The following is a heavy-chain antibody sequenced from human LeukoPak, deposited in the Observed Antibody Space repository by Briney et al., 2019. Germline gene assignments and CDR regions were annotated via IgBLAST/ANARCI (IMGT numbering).Heavy chain of an antibody. Sequence: GGSLRLSCAASGFTFSSYAMSWVRQAPGKGLEWVSAISGSGGSTYYADSVKGRFTISRDNSKNTLYLQMNSLRAEDTAVYYCAKGLRGYSYGPYNWFDPWDQGTLVTVSS. J-gene: IGHJ5*02. D-gene: IGHD5-18*01. CDR1: GFTFSSYA. CDR3: AKGLRGYSYGPYNWFDP. CDR2: ISGSGGST. V-gene: IGHV3-23*01.